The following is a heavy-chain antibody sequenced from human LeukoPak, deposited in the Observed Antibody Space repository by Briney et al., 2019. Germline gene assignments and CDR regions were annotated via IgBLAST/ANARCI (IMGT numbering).Heavy chain of an antibody. V-gene: IGHV4-59*01. CDR1: GGSISSYY. CDR3: ARDRGDCGGDCYQAKGWFDP. CDR2: IYYSGST. Sequence: SETLSLTCTVSGGSISSYYWSWIRQPPGKGLEWIGYIYYSGSTNYNPSLKSRVTISVDTSKNQFSLKLSSVTAADTAVYYCARDRGDCGGDCYQAKGWFDPWGQGTLVTVSS. D-gene: IGHD2-21*02. J-gene: IGHJ5*02.